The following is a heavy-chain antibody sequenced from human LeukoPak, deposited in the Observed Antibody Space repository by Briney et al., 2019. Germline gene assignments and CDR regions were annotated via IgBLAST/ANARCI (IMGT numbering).Heavy chain of an antibody. CDR3: ARYSSWFEAFDY. CDR1: GGSISSHY. V-gene: IGHV4-4*07. D-gene: IGHD6-13*01. J-gene: IGHJ4*02. Sequence: SETLSLTCTVSGGSISSHYWSWIRQPAGKGLEWIGRIYTSGSTNYNPSLKSRVTMSVDTSENQFSLKLSSVTAADTAVYYCARYSSWFEAFDYWGQGTLVTVSS. CDR2: IYTSGST.